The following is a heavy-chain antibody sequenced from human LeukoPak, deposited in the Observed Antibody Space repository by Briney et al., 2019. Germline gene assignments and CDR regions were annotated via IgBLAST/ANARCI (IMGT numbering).Heavy chain of an antibody. V-gene: IGHV4-39*01. J-gene: IGHJ6*03. CDR1: GGSISSTAYY. Sequence: SETLSLTCTVSGGSISSTAYYWDWIRQPPGKGLEWIGSIYYSETTYYNSSLKSRVTISLNTSKNQFSLRLTSVTAADTAVYYCARQVSDYDYYYIDVWGKGATVTVSS. CDR3: ARQVSDYDYYYIDV. CDR2: IYYSETT. D-gene: IGHD5/OR15-5a*01.